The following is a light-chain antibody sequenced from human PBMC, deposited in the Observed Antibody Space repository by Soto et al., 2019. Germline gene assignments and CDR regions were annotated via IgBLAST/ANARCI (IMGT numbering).Light chain of an antibody. CDR1: HSVRSSY. CDR2: GAS. V-gene: IGKV3-15*01. CDR3: QQYSNWPFT. Sequence: EIVMTQSPATLSVSPGARATLSCRASHSVRSSYLAWYQQKPGQAPSLLIYGASTRATGIPARFSGSGSETEFTLTINTLQSEDFAVYYWQQYSNWPFTFGGGTKVDSK. J-gene: IGKJ4*01.